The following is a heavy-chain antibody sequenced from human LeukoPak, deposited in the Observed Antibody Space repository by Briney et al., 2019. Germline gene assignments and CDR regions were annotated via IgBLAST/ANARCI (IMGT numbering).Heavy chain of an antibody. V-gene: IGHV3-23*01. CDR2: IYGSAYST. Sequence: PGGSLRLSCAASGFTFSSYAMTCVRQAPGKGLEWMLDIYGSAYSTYYADSVKGPVTISRDNSKNTLYLQMNSLRAENTAIYYCAQNTSVFKLGDAFDIWGQGTMVTVSS. CDR1: GFTFSSYA. D-gene: IGHD5/OR15-5a*01. CDR3: AQNTSVFKLGDAFDI. J-gene: IGHJ3*02.